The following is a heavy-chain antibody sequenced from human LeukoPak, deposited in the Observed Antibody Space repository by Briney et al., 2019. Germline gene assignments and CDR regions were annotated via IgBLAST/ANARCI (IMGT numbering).Heavy chain of an antibody. V-gene: IGHV4-39*01. CDR2: IYYSGST. CDR1: GGSISSSSYY. CDR3: ARLPYDSSGYYPYYFDY. D-gene: IGHD3-22*01. J-gene: IGHJ4*02. Sequence: KASETLSLTCTVSGGSISSSSYYWGWIRQPPGKGLEWIGSIYYSGSTYYNPSLKSRVTTSVDTSKNQFSLKLSSVTAADTAVYYCARLPYDSSGYYPYYFDYWGQGTLVTVSS.